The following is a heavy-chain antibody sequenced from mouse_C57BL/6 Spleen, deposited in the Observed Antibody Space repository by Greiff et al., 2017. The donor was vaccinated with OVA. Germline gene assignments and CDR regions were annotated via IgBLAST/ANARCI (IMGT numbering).Heavy chain of an antibody. Sequence: VQLQQSGAELVKPGASVKLSCTASGFNFKDYYMHWVKQRTEQGLEWIGRIDPEDGETKYAPKFQGKATLTADTSSNTAYLQLSSLTAEDTAVKNSARRGPLELLWDFDYWGQGTTLTVSA. D-gene: IGHD2-1*01. V-gene: IGHV14-2*01. CDR2: IDPEDGET. J-gene: IGHJ2*01. CDR3: ARRGPLELLWDFDY. CDR1: GFNFKDYY.